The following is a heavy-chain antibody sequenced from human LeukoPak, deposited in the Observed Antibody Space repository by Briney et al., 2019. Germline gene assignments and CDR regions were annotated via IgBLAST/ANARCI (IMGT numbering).Heavy chain of an antibody. D-gene: IGHD2-2*01. Sequence: SETLSLTCAVYGGSFSGYYWSWIRQPPGKGLEWIGEINHSGSTYYNPSLKSRVTISVDTSKNQFSLKLSSVTAADTAVYYCASRGLVVPASSYYFDYWGQGTLVTVSS. CDR3: ASRGLVVPASSYYFDY. CDR2: INHSGST. V-gene: IGHV4-34*01. CDR1: GGSFSGYY. J-gene: IGHJ4*02.